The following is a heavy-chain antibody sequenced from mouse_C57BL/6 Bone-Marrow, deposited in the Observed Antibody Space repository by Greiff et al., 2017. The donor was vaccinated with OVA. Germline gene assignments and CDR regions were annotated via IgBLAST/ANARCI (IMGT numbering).Heavy chain of an antibody. J-gene: IGHJ3*01. CDR2: ISYDGSN. D-gene: IGHD5-5*01. CDR3: ARDYPAWFAY. Sequence: VQLQQSGPGLVKPSQSLSLTCSVTGYSITSGYYWNWIRQFPGNKLEWMGYISYDGSNNYNPSLKNRISITRDTSTNQFFLKLNSVTTEDTATYYGARDYPAWFAYWGQGTLVTVSA. V-gene: IGHV3-6*01. CDR1: GYSITSGYY.